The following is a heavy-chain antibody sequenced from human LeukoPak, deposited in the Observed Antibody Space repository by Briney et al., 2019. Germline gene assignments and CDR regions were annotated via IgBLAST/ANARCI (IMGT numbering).Heavy chain of an antibody. V-gene: IGHV4-59*01. CDR1: GGSISSYY. J-gene: IGHJ4*02. Sequence: SETLSLTCAVSGGSISSYYWSWIRQPPGKGLEWIGYIYYSGSTNYNPSLKSRVTISVDTSKNQFSLKLSSVTAADTAVYYCARVAGSSWSYFDYWGQGTLVTVSS. CDR3: ARVAGSSWSYFDY. D-gene: IGHD6-13*01. CDR2: IYYSGST.